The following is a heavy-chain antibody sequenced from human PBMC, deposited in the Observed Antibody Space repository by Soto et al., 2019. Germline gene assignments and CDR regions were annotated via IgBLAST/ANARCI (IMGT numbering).Heavy chain of an antibody. D-gene: IGHD6-13*01. J-gene: IGHJ6*02. CDR2: IVVGSGNT. V-gene: IGHV1-58*01. CDR3: AAESSSSSWSAYYYGMGV. CDR1: GFTFTSSA. Sequence: KVSCKASGFTFTSSAVQWVRQARGQRLEWIGWIVVGSGNTNYAQKFQERVTITRDMSTSTAYMELSSLRSEDTAVYYCAAESSSSSWSAYYYGMGVWGQGTTVTVSS.